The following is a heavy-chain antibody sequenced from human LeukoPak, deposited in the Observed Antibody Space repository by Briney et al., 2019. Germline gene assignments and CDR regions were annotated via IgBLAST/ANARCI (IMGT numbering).Heavy chain of an antibody. Sequence: PGGSLKLSCAASGFTFSGSAIQWVRQSSGKGLEWVGQIDKKDKGYATATAYAASVKGRFTISRDDSINTAYLQMKSLKTEDTALYYCTRDSGTYNWFDPWGQGTLDTVSS. CDR3: TRDSGTYNWFDP. CDR1: GFTFSGSA. J-gene: IGHJ5*02. D-gene: IGHD1-26*01. CDR2: IDKKDKGYATAT. V-gene: IGHV3-73*01.